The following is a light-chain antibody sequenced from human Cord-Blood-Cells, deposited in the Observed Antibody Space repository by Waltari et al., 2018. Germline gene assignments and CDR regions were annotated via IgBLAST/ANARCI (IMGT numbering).Light chain of an antibody. CDR1: SSDVGGYNS. Sequence: QSALPQPASVSGSPGQSVTLSCTGTSSDVGGYNSVSGYQQHPGKAPKPMIYNVSNRPSGVSNRFSGSKSGNTASLTSSGLQAEDEADYYCSSYTSSSTWVFGGGTKLTVL. J-gene: IGLJ3*02. V-gene: IGLV2-14*03. CDR3: SSYTSSSTWV. CDR2: NVS.